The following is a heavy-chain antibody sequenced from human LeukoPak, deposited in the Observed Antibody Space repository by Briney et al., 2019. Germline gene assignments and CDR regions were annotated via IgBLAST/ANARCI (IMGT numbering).Heavy chain of an antibody. J-gene: IGHJ4*02. Sequence: PGRSLRLSCAASGFTFSSYGMHWVRQAPGKGLEWVAVISYDGSNKYYADSVKGRFTISRDNSKNTLYLQMNSLRAEDTAVYYCAKGSAGYGYGDWGQGTLVTASS. CDR1: GFTFSSYG. CDR3: AKGSAGYGYGD. V-gene: IGHV3-30*18. D-gene: IGHD5-18*01. CDR2: ISYDGSNK.